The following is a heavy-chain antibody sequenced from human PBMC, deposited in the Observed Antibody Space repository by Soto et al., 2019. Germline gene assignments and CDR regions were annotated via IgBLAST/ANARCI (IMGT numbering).Heavy chain of an antibody. CDR2: IYPGDSDT. CDR3: ARHENLDISYGSGSHIDY. Sequence: EEQLVQSGAEVKKPGESLKISCKGSGYSFTSYWIGWVRQMPGKGLEWMGIIYPGDSDTRYSPSFQGQVTISADKSISTAYLQWSSLKASDTAMYYCARHENLDISYGSGSHIDYWGQGTLVTVSS. CDR1: GYSFTSYW. V-gene: IGHV5-51*01. D-gene: IGHD3-10*01. J-gene: IGHJ4*02.